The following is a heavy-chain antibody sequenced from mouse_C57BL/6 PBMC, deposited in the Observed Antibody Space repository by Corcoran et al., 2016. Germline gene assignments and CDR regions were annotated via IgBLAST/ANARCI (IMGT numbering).Heavy chain of an antibody. CDR2: ILPGSGST. J-gene: IGHJ4*01. V-gene: IGHV1-9*01. D-gene: IGHD1-1*01. CDR3: ARCGPYGSSPYYAMDY. Sequence: QVQLQQSGAELMKPGASVKLSCKATGYTFTGYWIEWVKQRPGHGLEWIGEILPGSGSTNYNEKFKGKATFTADTSSNTAYMQLSSLTTEDSAIYYWARCGPYGSSPYYAMDYWGQGTSVTVSS. CDR1: GYTFTGYW.